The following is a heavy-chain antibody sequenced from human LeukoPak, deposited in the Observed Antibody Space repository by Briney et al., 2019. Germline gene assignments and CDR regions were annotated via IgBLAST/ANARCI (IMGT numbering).Heavy chain of an antibody. CDR1: GGSISSSSYY. D-gene: IGHD3-22*01. CDR2: IYYSGST. Sequence: PSETLSLTCTVSGGSISSSSYYWGWIRQPPGKGLEWIGSIYYSGSTYYNPSLKSRVTISVDTSKNQFSLKLSSVTAADTAVYYCARDRYYDSRGFDYWGQGTLVTVSS. CDR3: ARDRYYDSRGFDY. J-gene: IGHJ4*02. V-gene: IGHV4-39*02.